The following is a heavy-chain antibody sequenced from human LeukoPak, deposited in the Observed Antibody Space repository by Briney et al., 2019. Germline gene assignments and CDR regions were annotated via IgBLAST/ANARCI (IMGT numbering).Heavy chain of an antibody. J-gene: IGHJ4*02. Sequence: GASVKVSCTASGGTFSSYAISWVRQAPGQGLEWMGGIIPIFGTANYAQKFQGRVTITADESTSTAYMELSSLRSEDTAVYYCARDRNPYNWNYSFNYWGQGTLVTVSS. CDR3: ARDRNPYNWNYSFNY. CDR1: GGTFSSYA. V-gene: IGHV1-69*13. CDR2: IIPIFGTA. D-gene: IGHD1-7*01.